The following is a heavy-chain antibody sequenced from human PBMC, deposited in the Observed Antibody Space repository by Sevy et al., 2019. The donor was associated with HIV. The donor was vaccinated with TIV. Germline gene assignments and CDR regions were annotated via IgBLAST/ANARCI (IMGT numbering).Heavy chain of an antibody. CDR3: ARDRTAPYYYYWLDV. D-gene: IGHD1-1*01. CDR1: GFTFSSFF. J-gene: IGHJ6*02. CDR2: IKHDGSEK. V-gene: IGHV3-7*01. Sequence: GGSLRLSCAASGFTFSSFFMSWVRQAPGKGLEWVANIKHDGSEKYYVDYVKGRFTISRDNARNSVYLQMNSLRAEDTGVYYCARDRTAPYYYYWLDVWGQGTMVTVSS.